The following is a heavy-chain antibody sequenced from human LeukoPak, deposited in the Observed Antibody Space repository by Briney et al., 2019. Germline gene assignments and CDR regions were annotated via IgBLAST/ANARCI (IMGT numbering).Heavy chain of an antibody. CDR2: VYPGDSNT. CDR3: ARHFGYSSSWFVDY. CDR1: GYSFTRYW. V-gene: IGHV5-51*01. D-gene: IGHD6-13*01. J-gene: IGHJ4*02. Sequence: GESLKISCKGSGYSFTRYWIGWVRQMPGKGLERMGIVYPGDSNTRYSPSFQGQVTISVDKSISTAYLQWSSLKASDTAMYYCARHFGYSSSWFVDYWGQGTLVTVSS.